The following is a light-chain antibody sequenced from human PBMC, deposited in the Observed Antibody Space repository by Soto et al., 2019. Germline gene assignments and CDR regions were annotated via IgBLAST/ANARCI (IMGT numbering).Light chain of an antibody. Sequence: DIQMTQSPSSLSASVGDRVTITCQASQDISNYLNWYQQNPGKGPKLLIYDASTLETGVPSRFSGSGSGTDFTFTISSLQPEDIATYYCQQYDNLPPLTFGGGTKVEIK. J-gene: IGKJ4*01. CDR1: QDISNY. CDR2: DAS. V-gene: IGKV1-33*01. CDR3: QQYDNLPPLT.